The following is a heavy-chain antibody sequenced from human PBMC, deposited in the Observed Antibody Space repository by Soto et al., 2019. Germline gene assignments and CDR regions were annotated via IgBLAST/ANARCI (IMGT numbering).Heavy chain of an antibody. J-gene: IGHJ4*02. CDR2: IIPMFGPP. Sequence: ASVKVSCKASGCTFRSYAFSWVRQAPGQGLEWMGGIIPMFGPPNYAQKFQGRLTISADESTSTVYMELGSLRREDAAVYYCARDHDNGGYLEYWGQGTLVSVSS. CDR3: ARDHDNGGYLEY. V-gene: IGHV1-69*13. D-gene: IGHD3-22*01. CDR1: GCTFRSYA.